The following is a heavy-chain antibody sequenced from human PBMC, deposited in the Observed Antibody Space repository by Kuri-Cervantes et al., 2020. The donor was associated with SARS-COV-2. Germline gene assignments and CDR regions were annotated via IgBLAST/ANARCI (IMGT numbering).Heavy chain of an antibody. V-gene: IGHV3-30*02. CDR2: IRYDGSNK. CDR1: GFTFSSYG. Sequence: GESLKISCAASGFTFSSYGMHWVRQAPGKGLEWVAFIRYDGSNKYYADFVKGRFTISRGNSKNTLYLQMNSLRAEDTAVYYCARDSGLAAAGLFDYWGQGTLVTVSS. CDR3: ARDSGLAAAGLFDY. J-gene: IGHJ4*02. D-gene: IGHD6-13*01.